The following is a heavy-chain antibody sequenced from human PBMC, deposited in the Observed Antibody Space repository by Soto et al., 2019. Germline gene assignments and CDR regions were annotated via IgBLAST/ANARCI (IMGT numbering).Heavy chain of an antibody. J-gene: IGHJ6*03. CDR1: GYTFTSYG. CDR2: ISAYNGNT. Sequence: QVQLVQSGAEVKKPGASVKVSCKASGYTFTSYGISWVRQAPGQELEWMGWISAYNGNTNYAQKLQGRVTMTTDTSTSTAYMELRSLRSDDTAVYYCARNYDYIWGEDYYYYYMDVWGKGTTVTVSS. D-gene: IGHD3-16*01. CDR3: ARNYDYIWGEDYYYYYMDV. V-gene: IGHV1-18*01.